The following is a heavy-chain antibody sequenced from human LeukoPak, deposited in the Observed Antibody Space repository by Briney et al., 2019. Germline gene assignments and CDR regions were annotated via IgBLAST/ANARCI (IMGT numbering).Heavy chain of an antibody. V-gene: IGHV4-30-2*01. CDR3: ARGVRELPGYFDY. Sequence: PSETLSLTCAVSGGSISSGGYSWSWIRQPPGKGLEWIGYIYHGGSTYYNPSLKSRVTISVDRSKNQFSLKLSSVTAADTAVYYCARGVRELPGYFDYWGQGTLVTVSS. CDR1: GGSISSGGYS. CDR2: IYHGGST. D-gene: IGHD1-26*01. J-gene: IGHJ4*02.